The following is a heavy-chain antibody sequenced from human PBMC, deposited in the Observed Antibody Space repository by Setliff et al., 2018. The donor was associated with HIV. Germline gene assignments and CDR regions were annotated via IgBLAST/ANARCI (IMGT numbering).Heavy chain of an antibody. CDR3: GRLETGPATSAYGPFNS. Sequence: SETLSLTCTVSGASMSSGDYYWSWIRQPPGKGLEWIGYIYYSGNSYYKPSLKSRVTLSVDTSKNQLSLKLTSGTAADTAVYYCGRLETGPATSAYGPFNSWGQGKMVTVPQ. CDR1: GASMSSGDYY. D-gene: IGHD4-17*01. J-gene: IGHJ4*02. V-gene: IGHV4-30-4*08. CDR2: IYYSGNS.